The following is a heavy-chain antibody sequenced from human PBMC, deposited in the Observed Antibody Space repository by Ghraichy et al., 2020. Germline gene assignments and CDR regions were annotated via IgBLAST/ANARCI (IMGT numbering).Heavy chain of an antibody. CDR1: GSTVSSYW. J-gene: IGHJ5*02. Sequence: GGSLRLSCAARGSTVSSYWMHSVRQAPWKGLVLVSRINTDGRTTSYADSVKGRFTISRDNAKNTVYLQMNSLRAEDTAVYYCVRSNACCYGWFDPWGQGMLIT. V-gene: IGHV3-74*01. CDR3: VRSNACCYGWFDP. CDR2: INTDGRTT. D-gene: IGHD2-15*01.